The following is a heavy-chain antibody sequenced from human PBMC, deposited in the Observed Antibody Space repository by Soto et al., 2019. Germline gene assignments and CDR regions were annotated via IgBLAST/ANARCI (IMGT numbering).Heavy chain of an antibody. CDR3: VRASLSWGHYYFRGLDV. CDR2: IKHDGNEK. CDR1: GFMFGTYW. D-gene: IGHD3-22*01. J-gene: IGHJ6*02. V-gene: IGHV3-7*04. Sequence: EERLVESGGDLAQSGGSLRLSCAATGFMFGTYWMSWVRQAPGKGLEWVANIKHDGNEKYYADSVTGRFTVSRDNVKNFLHLQMTSLRGDKSGVYFCVRASLSWGHYYFRGLDVWGQGTTVTV.